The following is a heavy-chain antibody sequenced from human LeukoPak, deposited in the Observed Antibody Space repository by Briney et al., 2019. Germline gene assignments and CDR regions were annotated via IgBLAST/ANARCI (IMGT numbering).Heavy chain of an antibody. D-gene: IGHD2-15*01. V-gene: IGHV3-30*02. CDR3: AKDPCSGGSCYYFDY. CDR1: GFTFNNYG. CDR2: IRYDGGNK. J-gene: IGHJ4*02. Sequence: PGGSLRLSCAASGFTFNNYGVHWVRQAPGKGLEWVAFIRYDGGNKYYADSVKGRFTISRDNSKNTLYLQMNSLRAEDTAVYYCAKDPCSGGSCYYFDYWGQGTLVTVSS.